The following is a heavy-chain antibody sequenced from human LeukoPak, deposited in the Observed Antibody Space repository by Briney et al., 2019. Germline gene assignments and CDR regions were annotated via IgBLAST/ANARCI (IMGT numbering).Heavy chain of an antibody. CDR1: GLTFSNFW. CDR2: IKQDGFEK. V-gene: IGHV3-7*01. J-gene: IGHJ5*02. D-gene: IGHD2-2*01. CDR3: ARDGCTSTTCSTLGGLSS. Sequence: GGSLRLSCAASGLTFSNFWMSWVRQAPGKGLEWVANIKQDGFEKYYVDSVRGRFTISRDNAKNSLSLQMNSLRAEDTAVYYCARDGCTSTTCSTLGGLSSWGQGTLVTVSS.